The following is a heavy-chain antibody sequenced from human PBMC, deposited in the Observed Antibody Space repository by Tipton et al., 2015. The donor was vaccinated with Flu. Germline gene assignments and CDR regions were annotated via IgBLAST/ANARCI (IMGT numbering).Heavy chain of an antibody. CDR2: IYNSGTT. V-gene: IGHV4-59*01. J-gene: IGHJ6*02. Sequence: LRLSCTVSDRSITSYYWSWIRQPPGKGLEWIGYIYNSGTTNFNPSLMSRLTISVDTSKNQFSLKLSSVTAADTAVYFCARARAPYYYYAMDVWGQGTTVTVSS. CDR1: DRSITSYY. CDR3: ARARAPYYYYAMDV.